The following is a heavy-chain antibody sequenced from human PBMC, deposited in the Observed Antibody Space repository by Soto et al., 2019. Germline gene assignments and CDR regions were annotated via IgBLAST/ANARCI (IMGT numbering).Heavy chain of an antibody. Sequence: GGSLRLSCASSGFTFDDYAMHWVRQAPGKGLEWVSGISWNSGSIGYADSVKGRFTISRDNAKNSLYLQMNSLRAEDTALYYCAKDTLKWYSSGWTPFDYWGQGTLVTVSS. CDR1: GFTFDDYA. V-gene: IGHV3-9*01. J-gene: IGHJ4*02. D-gene: IGHD6-19*01. CDR3: AKDTLKWYSSGWTPFDY. CDR2: ISWNSGSI.